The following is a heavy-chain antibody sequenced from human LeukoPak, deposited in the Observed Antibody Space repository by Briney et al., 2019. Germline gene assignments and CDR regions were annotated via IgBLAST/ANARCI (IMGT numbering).Heavy chain of an antibody. CDR3: ARVDNYYGLGSFGASHYYYMDV. CDR2: IDRTGNR. J-gene: IGHJ6*03. CDR1: GYSISSGYY. V-gene: IGHV4-38-2*01. Sequence: SETLSLTCAVSGYSISSGYYWGWIRQPSGKGLEWIARIDRTGNRYYNPPLKSRVTISVDTSKNQLSLKLTSLTAADTAIYYCARVDNYYGLGSFGASHYYYMDVWGKGTTVTVSS. D-gene: IGHD3-10*01.